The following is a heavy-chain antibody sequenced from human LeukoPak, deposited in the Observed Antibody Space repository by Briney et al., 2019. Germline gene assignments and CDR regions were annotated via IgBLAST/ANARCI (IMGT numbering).Heavy chain of an antibody. Sequence: SETLSLTCGVYGGSFSGYHWSWIRQPPGKGLEWIGEINDSGSTNYNPSLKSRVTISVDTSKKQFSLKLSSVTAADTAVYYCARGTITMIVVVTRGWFDPWGQGTLVTVSS. J-gene: IGHJ5*02. CDR1: GGSFSGYH. CDR3: ARGTITMIVVVTRGWFDP. D-gene: IGHD3-22*01. V-gene: IGHV4-34*01. CDR2: INDSGST.